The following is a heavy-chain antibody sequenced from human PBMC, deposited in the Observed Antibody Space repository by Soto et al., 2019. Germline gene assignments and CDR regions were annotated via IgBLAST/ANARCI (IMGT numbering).Heavy chain of an antibody. D-gene: IGHD7-27*01. Sequence: PGGSLRLSCAASGFTFNNYAMNWFRQAPGKGLEWVANIKQNGSEKYSVDSVKGRFTISRDNAKNSLYLQMNSLRAEDTAVYYCARDRSGNWGSVSYYYYYMDVWGKGTTVTVSS. V-gene: IGHV3-7*01. J-gene: IGHJ6*03. CDR3: ARDRSGNWGSVSYYYYYMDV. CDR2: IKQNGSEK. CDR1: GFTFNNYA.